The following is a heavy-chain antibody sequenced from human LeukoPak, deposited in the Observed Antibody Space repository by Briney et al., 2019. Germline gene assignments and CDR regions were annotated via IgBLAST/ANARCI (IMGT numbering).Heavy chain of an antibody. CDR2: MNPNSGNT. CDR3: ARGTPDSSGYSP. D-gene: IGHD3-22*01. CDR1: GYTFTSYD. Sequence: ASVKVSCKASGYTFTSYDINWVRQATGQGLEWMGWMNPNSGNTGYAQKFQGRVTMTRNTSISTAYMELSSLRSEDTAVHYCARGTPDSSGYSPWGQGTMVTVSS. V-gene: IGHV1-8*01. J-gene: IGHJ3*01.